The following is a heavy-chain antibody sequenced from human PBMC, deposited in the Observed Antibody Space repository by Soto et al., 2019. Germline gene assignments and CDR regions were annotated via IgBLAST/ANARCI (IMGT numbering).Heavy chain of an antibody. Sequence: QLQLQESGPGLVKPSETLSLTCTVSGGSISTINYYWGWIRQPPGKGLEWTGSIHSTEGTYYNPSLKSRVIISVDTSKNQFSLKLTSVTAADAAVYYCATFRGMSTATTERYFDYWGQGILVIVSS. CDR2: IHSTEGT. D-gene: IGHD4-4*01. J-gene: IGHJ4*02. V-gene: IGHV4-39*01. CDR3: ATFRGMSTATTERYFDY. CDR1: GGSISTINYY.